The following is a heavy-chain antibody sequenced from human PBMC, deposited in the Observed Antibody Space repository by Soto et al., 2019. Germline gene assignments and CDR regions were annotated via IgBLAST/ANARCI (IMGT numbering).Heavy chain of an antibody. V-gene: IGHV4-30-4*01. CDR3: AREKPRGITIFGVVLAGMDV. CDR2: IYYSGST. J-gene: IGHJ6*02. D-gene: IGHD3-3*01. CDR1: GGSISSGDYY. Sequence: QVQLQESGPGLVKPSQTLSLTCTVSGGSISSGDYYWSWIRQPPGKGLEWFGYIYYSGSTYYNPALERRVTIAVDTSKNQFSLKLSSVTAADTAVYYCAREKPRGITIFGVVLAGMDVWGQGTTVTVSS.